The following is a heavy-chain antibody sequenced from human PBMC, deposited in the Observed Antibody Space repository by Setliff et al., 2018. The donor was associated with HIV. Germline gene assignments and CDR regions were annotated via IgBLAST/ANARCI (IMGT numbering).Heavy chain of an antibody. V-gene: IGHV7-4-1*02. CDR1: GYTLTTYG. J-gene: IGHJ4*02. CDR2: INTETGNP. D-gene: IGHD2-8*02. CDR3: ARAGSYWSTFDY. Sequence: GASVKVSCKASGYTLTTYGISWVRQAPGQGPEWMGWINTETGNPMYAQGFRGRLVFSLDTSVNTAYLQINSLKAEDTAMYYCARAGSYWSTFDYWGQGARVTVS.